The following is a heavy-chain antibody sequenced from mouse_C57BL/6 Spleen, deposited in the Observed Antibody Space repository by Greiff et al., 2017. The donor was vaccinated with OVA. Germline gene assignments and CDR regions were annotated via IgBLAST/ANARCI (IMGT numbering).Heavy chain of an antibody. Sequence: VQLQQSGAELVRPGTSVKLSCKASGYTFTSYWMHWVKQRPGQGLEWIGVIDPSDSYTNYNQKFKGKATLTVDTSSSTAYMQLSSLTSEDSAVYYCARRIYYYGPFDYWGQGTTLTVSS. CDR3: ARRIYYYGPFDY. CDR2: IDPSDSYT. V-gene: IGHV1-59*01. D-gene: IGHD1-1*01. J-gene: IGHJ2*01. CDR1: GYTFTSYW.